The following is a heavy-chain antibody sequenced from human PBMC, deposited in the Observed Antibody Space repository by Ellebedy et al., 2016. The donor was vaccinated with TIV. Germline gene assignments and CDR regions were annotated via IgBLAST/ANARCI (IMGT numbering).Heavy chain of an antibody. Sequence: GESLKISCAASGLTFSSYAMHWVRQAPGKGLEWVSTISGGGISTYYADSVKGRFTISRDNSKSTLSLQMNSLRVEDTAVYYCTKSRGYSYGEDAFDVWGQGTMVTVSS. CDR3: TKSRGYSYGEDAFDV. J-gene: IGHJ3*01. D-gene: IGHD5-18*01. CDR2: ISGGGIST. CDR1: GLTFSSYA. V-gene: IGHV3-23*01.